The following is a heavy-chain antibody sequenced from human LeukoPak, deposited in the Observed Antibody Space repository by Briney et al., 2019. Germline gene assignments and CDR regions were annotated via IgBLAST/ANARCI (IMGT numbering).Heavy chain of an antibody. CDR1: GGSISSSSYY. J-gene: IGHJ4*02. Sequence: SETLSLTCTVSGGSISSSSYYWGWIRQPPGKGLEWIGSIYYSGSTYYNPSLKSRVTISVDTSKNQFSLKLSSVTAADTAVYYCARGWGYGGSYYFDYWGQGTLVTVSS. CDR2: IYYSGST. CDR3: ARGWGYGGSYYFDY. V-gene: IGHV4-39*01. D-gene: IGHD1-26*01.